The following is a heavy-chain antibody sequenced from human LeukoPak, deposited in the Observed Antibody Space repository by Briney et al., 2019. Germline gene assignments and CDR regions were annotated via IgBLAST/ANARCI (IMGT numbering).Heavy chain of an antibody. CDR3: ARECIDGYYGSSGYDL. CDR1: GFSLSGYW. Sequence: PGGSLRLSCAASGFSLSGYWMTWVRQAPGKGLEWVANIKDDGSRKHDVDSARGRFTISRDNAKNSLYLDMNSLRAEDTAVYYCARECIDGYYGSSGYDLWGQGTLVTVSS. D-gene: IGHD3-22*01. CDR2: IKDDGSRK. V-gene: IGHV3-7*01. J-gene: IGHJ4*02.